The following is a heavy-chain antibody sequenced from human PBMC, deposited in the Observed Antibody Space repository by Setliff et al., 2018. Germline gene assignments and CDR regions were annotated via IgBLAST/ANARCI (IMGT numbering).Heavy chain of an antibody. CDR2: IYTSGST. J-gene: IGHJ4*02. CDR3: ARGNIVYRSRSLLDY. V-gene: IGHV4-61*09. CDR1: GGSISSGSYY. Sequence: KTSETLSLTCTVSGGSISSGSYYWSWIRQPAGKGLEWIGHIYTSGSTNYNPSLKSRVTISVDTSKNQFSLKLSSVTAADTAVYYCARGNIVYRSRSLLDYWGQGTLVTVSS. D-gene: IGHD2-2*02.